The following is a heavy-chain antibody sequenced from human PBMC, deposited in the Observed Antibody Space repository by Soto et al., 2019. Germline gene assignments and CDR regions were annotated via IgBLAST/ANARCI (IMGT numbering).Heavy chain of an antibody. J-gene: IGHJ4*02. CDR3: ARSSSDL. V-gene: IGHV3-74*01. Sequence: GGSLRLSCAASGFTFSRYWMHWVRQAPGKGLVWVSHINSDGSTTNYADSVKGRFTISRDNARNTLYLQMNSLRAEDTALYYCARSSSDLWGQGTLVTVSS. CDR2: INSDGSTT. D-gene: IGHD3-22*01. CDR1: GFTFSRYW.